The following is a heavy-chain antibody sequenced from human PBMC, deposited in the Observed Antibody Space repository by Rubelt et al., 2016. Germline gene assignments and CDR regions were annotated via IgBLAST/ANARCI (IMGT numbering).Heavy chain of an antibody. Sequence: QLQLQESGPGLVKPPETLSLICTVSGGSISSSNYYWGWIRQPPGKGLEWIGSINYSGSTYYKPSLKSRVTILVDTSKNQLSLKLSSVTAADTAVYYCAGHYFDSSALSDFWGQGTLVTVSS. D-gene: IGHD3-22*01. CDR3: AGHYFDSSALSDF. CDR2: INYSGST. CDR1: GGSISSSNYY. V-gene: IGHV4-39*07. J-gene: IGHJ4*02.